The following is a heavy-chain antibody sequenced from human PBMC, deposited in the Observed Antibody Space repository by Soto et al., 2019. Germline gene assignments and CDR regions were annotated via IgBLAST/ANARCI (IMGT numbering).Heavy chain of an antibody. D-gene: IGHD6-19*01. V-gene: IGHV3-9*01. J-gene: IGHJ3*02. CDR2: ISWNSGSI. Sequence: GGSLRLSCAASGFTFDDYAMHWVRQAPGKGLEWVSGISWNSGSIGYADSVKGRFTISRDNAKNSLYLQMNSLRAEDTALYYCAKDIPRYSSGWYEAFDIWGQGTMVTVSS. CDR1: GFTFDDYA. CDR3: AKDIPRYSSGWYEAFDI.